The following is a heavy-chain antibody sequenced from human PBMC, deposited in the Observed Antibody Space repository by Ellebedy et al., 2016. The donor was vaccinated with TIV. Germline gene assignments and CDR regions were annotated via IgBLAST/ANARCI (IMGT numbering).Heavy chain of an antibody. V-gene: IGHV3-30*02. Sequence: PGGSLRLSCAASGFTFSDFGMHWVRQAPGKGLEWVTFIQYDGTNKYYTDSVMYRFTISRDNSKNTLYLEMNSLRVEDTAVYYCAKDQVDYWGQGTLVTVSS. CDR3: AKDQVDY. CDR2: IQYDGTNK. CDR1: GFTFSDFG. J-gene: IGHJ4*02.